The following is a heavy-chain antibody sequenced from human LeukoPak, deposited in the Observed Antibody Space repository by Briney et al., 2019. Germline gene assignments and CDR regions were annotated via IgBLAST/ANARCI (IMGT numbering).Heavy chain of an antibody. CDR1: GGSISSYY. V-gene: IGHV4-4*07. D-gene: IGHD5-18*01. J-gene: IGHJ2*01. CDR3: ARRVYEVCGYSPKWYFDL. CDR2: IYTSGST. Sequence: SETLSLTCTVSGGSISSYYWSWIRQPAGKGLEWIGRIYTSGSTNYNPSLKSRVTISVDTSKNQFSLKLSSVTAADTAVYYCARRVYEVCGYSPKWYFDLWGRGTLVTVSS.